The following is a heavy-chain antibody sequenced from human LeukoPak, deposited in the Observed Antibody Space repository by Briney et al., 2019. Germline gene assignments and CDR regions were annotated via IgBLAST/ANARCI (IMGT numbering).Heavy chain of an antibody. CDR3: AVITIFGVVTQPQFDY. J-gene: IGHJ4*02. Sequence: GAAVKVSCKASVGTFISYTISWVRPAPGQGREWMGRIIPILGIANYAQKSQGRVTITADKSTSTAYMELSSLRSEDTAVYSGAVITIFGVVTQPQFDYWGQGTLVTVSS. CDR2: IIPILGIA. V-gene: IGHV1-69*02. D-gene: IGHD3-3*01. CDR1: VGTFISYT.